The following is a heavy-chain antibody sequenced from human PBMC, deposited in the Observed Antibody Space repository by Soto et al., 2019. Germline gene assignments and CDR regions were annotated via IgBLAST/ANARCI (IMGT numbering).Heavy chain of an antibody. CDR3: AKNQERELPRVIDF. J-gene: IGHJ4*02. CDR1: GLTFSNYA. D-gene: IGHD1-7*01. V-gene: IGHV3-23*01. Sequence: EVRLLESGGGLVKPGGSLRLSCATSGLTFSNYAMSWVRQAPGGGLEWVSSMSGSSSTTYYADSVRGRFTISRHRSQNTLYLQMSSLRAEDTALYYCAKNQERELPRVIDFWGQGTLVTVSS. CDR2: MSGSSSTT.